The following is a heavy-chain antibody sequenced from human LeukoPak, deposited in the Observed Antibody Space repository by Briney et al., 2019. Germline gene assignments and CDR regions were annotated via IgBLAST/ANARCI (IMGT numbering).Heavy chain of an antibody. D-gene: IGHD3-22*01. J-gene: IGHJ6*03. V-gene: IGHV4-38-2*02. CDR3: TRAASSGPLFTYHMDV. CDR1: GYSISSGYY. CDR2: IYHSGST. Sequence: SETLSLTCTVSGYSISSGYYWGWIRQPPGKGLERIGSIYHSGSTYYNPSLKSRVTISVDTSKNQFSLKLSSVTAADTAVYYCTRAASSGPLFTYHMDVWGKGTTVTVSS.